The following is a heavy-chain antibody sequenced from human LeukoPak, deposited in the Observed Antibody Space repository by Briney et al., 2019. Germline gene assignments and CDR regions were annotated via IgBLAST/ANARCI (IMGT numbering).Heavy chain of an antibody. D-gene: IGHD6-13*01. J-gene: IGHJ4*02. CDR1: GGSFSGYY. CDR3: ARETATGTAATY. Sequence: PSETLSLTCAVYGGSFSGYYWHWIRQPPGKGLEWIGEINHSGSTNYNPSLKSRVTLSLDTSKNQFSLKLSSVTAADTAVYYCARETATGTAATYWGQGTLVTVSS. V-gene: IGHV4-34*01. CDR2: INHSGST.